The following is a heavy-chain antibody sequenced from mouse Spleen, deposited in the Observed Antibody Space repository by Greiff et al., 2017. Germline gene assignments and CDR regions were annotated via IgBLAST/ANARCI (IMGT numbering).Heavy chain of an antibody. D-gene: IGHD1-1*01. CDR3: ARESYYYGSSYVPFAY. CDR1: GFSLTSYG. V-gene: IGHV2-6*02. Sequence: VKLMESGPGLVAPSQSLSITCTVSGFSLTSYGVHWVRQPPGKGLEWLVVIWSDGSTTYNSALKSRLSISKDNSKSQVFLKMNSLQTDDTAMYYCARESYYYGSSYVPFAYWGQGTLVTVSA. J-gene: IGHJ3*01. CDR2: IWSDGST.